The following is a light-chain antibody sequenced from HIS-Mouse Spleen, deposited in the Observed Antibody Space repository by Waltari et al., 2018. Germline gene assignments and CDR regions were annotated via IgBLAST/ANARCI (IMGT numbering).Light chain of an antibody. V-gene: IGLV2-23*01. J-gene: IGLJ3*02. CDR2: EGS. CDR3: CSYAGSSTWV. Sequence: QSALTQPASVSGSPGQSSPISCTGTSSYVGMSNLVFWYQQHPGKAPKLMIYEGSKRPSGVSNRFSGSKSGNTASLTISGLQAEDEADYYCCSYAGSSTWVFGGGTKLTVL. CDR1: SSYVGMSNL.